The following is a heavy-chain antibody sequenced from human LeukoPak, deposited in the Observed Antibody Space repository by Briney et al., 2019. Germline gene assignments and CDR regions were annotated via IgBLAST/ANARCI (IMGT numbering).Heavy chain of an antibody. CDR2: TYYKSKWYN. J-gene: IGHJ3*02. CDR1: GDSVSSNSAT. V-gene: IGHV6-1*01. Sequence: SQTLSLTCAISGDSVSSNSATWNWIRQSPSRGLQWLGRTYYKSKWYNDYAVSVKSRITINSDTSKNQFSLQLNSVTPEDTAVYYCARVSSPWSPRDAFDIWGQGTMVTVSS. CDR3: ARVSSPWSPRDAFDI. D-gene: IGHD1-26*01.